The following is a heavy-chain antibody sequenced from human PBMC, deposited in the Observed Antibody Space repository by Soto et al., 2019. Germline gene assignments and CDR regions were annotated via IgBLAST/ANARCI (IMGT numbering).Heavy chain of an antibody. J-gene: IGHJ3*01. D-gene: IGHD2-15*01. CDR1: GFSLSSSGVS. CDR2: IYWDDAK. CDR3: TLSGRYSAFDF. Sequence: QITLKESGPMLVKPTQTLTLTCTFSGFSLSSSGVSVGWIRQPTVKALEWLAHIYWDDAKRHSPTLKNSLIITKETSKTEVILAMNYMDPVDTATFYCTLSGRYSAFDFWGQGTMVAVSS. V-gene: IGHV2-5*02.